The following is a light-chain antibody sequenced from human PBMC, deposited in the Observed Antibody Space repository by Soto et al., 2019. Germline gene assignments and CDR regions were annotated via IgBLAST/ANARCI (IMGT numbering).Light chain of an antibody. CDR2: WAS. Sequence: DIVMTQSPDSLAVSLGERATINCKSSQSVLHRSNNKNYLGWYQQQPGQPPQLLIYWASSRESGVPDRFSGSGSGADFTLTISSLQAEDVAVYYCQQHYSLPWTFGQGTKVEIK. J-gene: IGKJ1*01. CDR3: QQHYSLPWT. CDR1: QSVLHRSNNKNY. V-gene: IGKV4-1*01.